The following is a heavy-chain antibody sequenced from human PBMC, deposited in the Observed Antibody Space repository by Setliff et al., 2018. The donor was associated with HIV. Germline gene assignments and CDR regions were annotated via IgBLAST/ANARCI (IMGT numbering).Heavy chain of an antibody. D-gene: IGHD5-18*01. Sequence: GGSLSLSCAASGFTFSSFAMSWVRQVPGKGLAWVSAISGSGDNTSYADSVKGRFTISRDNSENTLYLQMNSLRAEDTAVYYCAKEKGAHSYADYWGQGTLVTVSS. CDR1: GFTFSSFA. V-gene: IGHV3-23*01. J-gene: IGHJ4*02. CDR2: ISGSGDNT. CDR3: AKEKGAHSYADY.